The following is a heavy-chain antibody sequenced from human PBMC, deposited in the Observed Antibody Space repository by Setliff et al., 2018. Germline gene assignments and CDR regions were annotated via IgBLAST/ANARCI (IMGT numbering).Heavy chain of an antibody. Sequence: WASVKVSCKASGYTFTSYYMHWVRQAPGQGLEWMGLINPTGGSTSYAQKFQGRVTMTRDTSTSTVFMELASLISEDTAIYYCARGGVAAAGRKGVFEHWGQGTLVTVSS. V-gene: IGHV1-46*01. CDR3: ARGGVAAAGRKGVFEH. CDR2: INPTGGST. J-gene: IGHJ4*02. D-gene: IGHD6-13*01. CDR1: GYTFTSYY.